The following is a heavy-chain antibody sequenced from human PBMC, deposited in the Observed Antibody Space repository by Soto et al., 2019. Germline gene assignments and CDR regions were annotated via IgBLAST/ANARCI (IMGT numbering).Heavy chain of an antibody. J-gene: IGHJ5*02. D-gene: IGHD2-15*01. CDR3: ARVVVVVVAGSLGIWFDP. CDR1: GFTFSSYW. CDR2: IKQDGSEK. Sequence: EVQLVESGGGLVQPGGSLRLSCAASGFTFSSYWMSWVRQAPGKGLEWVANIKQDGSEKYYVDSVKGRFTISRDNAKNSLYLQMNSLRAEDTAVYFCARVVVVVVAGSLGIWFDPWGQGTLVTVSS. V-gene: IGHV3-7*01.